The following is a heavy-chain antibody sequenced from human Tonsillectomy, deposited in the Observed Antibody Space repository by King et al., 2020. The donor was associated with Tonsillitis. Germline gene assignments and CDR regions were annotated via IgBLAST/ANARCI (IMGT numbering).Heavy chain of an antibody. D-gene: IGHD5-12*01. CDR2: IKQDGSER. CDR1: GFTFSTFW. J-gene: IGHJ4*02. CDR3: SRVASTFDF. Sequence: VQLVESGGGLVQPGGSLRLSCAASGFTFSTFWMSWVRQAPGKGLEWVANIKQDGSERYYGDSVKGRFTISRDNARNSVSLLMSSLRAGDTAVYCCSRVASTFDFGGQGTLVTVSS. V-gene: IGHV3-7*03.